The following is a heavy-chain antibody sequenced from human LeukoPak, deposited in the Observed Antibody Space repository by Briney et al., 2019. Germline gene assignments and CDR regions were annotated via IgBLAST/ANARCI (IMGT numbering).Heavy chain of an antibody. V-gene: IGHV4-4*07. CDR2: VYASGNT. CDR3: ARDKGSAYSSSWYPDAFDI. CDR1: GGSISSYD. D-gene: IGHD6-13*01. J-gene: IGHJ3*02. Sequence: SETLSLTCTVAGGSISSYDWSWIRQSAGKGLEWIGRVYASGNTNYNPSLKSRVTMSVDTSKNQFSLKLSSVTAADTAVYYCARDKGSAYSSSWYPDAFDIWGQGTMVTVSS.